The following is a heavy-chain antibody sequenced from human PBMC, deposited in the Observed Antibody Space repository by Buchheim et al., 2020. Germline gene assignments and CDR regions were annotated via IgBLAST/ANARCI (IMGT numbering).Heavy chain of an antibody. D-gene: IGHD1-1*01. V-gene: IGHV4-34*01. CDR2: INHSGST. Sequence: QVQLQQWGAGLLKPSETLSLTCAVYGGSFSGYYWSWIRQPPGKGLEWIGEINHSGSTNYNPSLKSRVTISVDTSKNQFSLTLSSVTAADTAVYYCTSGYNKYYYYYGMDVWGQGTT. J-gene: IGHJ6*02. CDR1: GGSFSGYY. CDR3: TSGYNKYYYYYGMDV.